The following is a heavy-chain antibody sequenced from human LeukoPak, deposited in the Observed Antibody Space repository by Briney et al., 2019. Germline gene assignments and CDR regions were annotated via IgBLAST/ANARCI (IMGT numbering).Heavy chain of an antibody. Sequence: GGSLRLSCAASGFTFSSYAMHWVRQAPGKGLEWVAVISYDGSNKYYADSVKGRFTISRDNSKNTLYLQMNSLRAEDTAVYYCAKFFLEDYWGQGTLVTVSS. J-gene: IGHJ4*02. CDR2: ISYDGSNK. CDR3: AKFFLEDY. CDR1: GFTFSSYA. D-gene: IGHD3-3*01. V-gene: IGHV3-30-3*02.